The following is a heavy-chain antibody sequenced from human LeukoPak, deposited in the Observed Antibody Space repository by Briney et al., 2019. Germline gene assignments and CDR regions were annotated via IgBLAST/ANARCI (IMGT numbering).Heavy chain of an antibody. CDR2: IWYDGSNK. CDR3: ARDDDRSGYLEY. Sequence: GRSLRLSCAASGFIFSSYGMHWVRQAPGKGLEWVAVIWYDGSNKYYADSVKGRFTISRDNSKNTLYLQMNSLRAEVTAVYYCARDDDRSGYLEYWGQGTLVTVSS. D-gene: IGHD3-22*01. CDR1: GFIFSSYG. V-gene: IGHV3-33*01. J-gene: IGHJ4*02.